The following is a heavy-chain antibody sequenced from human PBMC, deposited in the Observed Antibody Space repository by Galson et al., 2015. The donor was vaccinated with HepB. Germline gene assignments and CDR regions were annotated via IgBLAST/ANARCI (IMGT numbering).Heavy chain of an antibody. CDR3: ARTVSYYYDSSGYYGGFDY. CDR1: GDSVSSNSAA. CDR2: TCYRSKWYN. J-gene: IGHJ4*02. D-gene: IGHD3-22*01. Sequence: CAISGDSVSSNSAAWNWIRQSPSRGLEWLGRTCYRSKWYNDYAVSVKSRITINPDTSKNQFSLQLNSVTPEDTAVYYCARTVSYYYDSSGYYGGFDYWGQGTLVTVSS. V-gene: IGHV6-1*01.